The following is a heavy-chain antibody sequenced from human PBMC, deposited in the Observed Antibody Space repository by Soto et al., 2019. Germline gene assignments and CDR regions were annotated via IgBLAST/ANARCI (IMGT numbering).Heavy chain of an antibody. CDR1: GGSISSYY. D-gene: IGHD4-4*01. J-gene: IGHJ6*02. CDR2: IYYSGST. V-gene: IGHV4-59*01. Sequence: KPSETLSLTCTVSGGSISSYYWSWIRQPPGKGLEWIGYIYYSGSTNYNPSLKSRVTISVDTSKNQFSLKLSSVTAADTAVYYCARDIGNYYYYYGMDVWGQGTTVTVSS. CDR3: ARDIGNYYYYYGMDV.